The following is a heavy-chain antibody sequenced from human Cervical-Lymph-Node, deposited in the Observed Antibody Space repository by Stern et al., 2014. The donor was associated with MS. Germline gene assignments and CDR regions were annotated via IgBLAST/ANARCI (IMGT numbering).Heavy chain of an antibody. CDR1: GFIFRSHG. CDR3: ARGGGYSGRNYLDY. D-gene: IGHD5-12*01. Sequence: QVQLGQSGGGVVQPGRSPRLSCAASGFIFRSHGMHWVRQAPGKALEWVAVIWYDGSNEYYADSVKGRFTISRDNSKNTLYLQMNSVRVDDTAVYYCARGGGYSGRNYLDYWGQGTLVTVSS. J-gene: IGHJ4*02. CDR2: IWYDGSNE. V-gene: IGHV3-33*01.